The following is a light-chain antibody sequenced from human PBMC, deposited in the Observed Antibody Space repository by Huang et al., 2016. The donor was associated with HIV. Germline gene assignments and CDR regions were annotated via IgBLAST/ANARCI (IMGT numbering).Light chain of an antibody. CDR3: QQYGSSWYT. CDR1: QSVSSSF. Sequence: EIVLTQSPGTLSLSPGERATLSCRASQSVSSSFLAWYQQRHGQAPRLLIYGASRRATGIPDRCSGSVSGTDFTLTISRLEPEDFAVYYCQQYGSSWYTFGQGTKLEIK. J-gene: IGKJ2*01. V-gene: IGKV3-20*01. CDR2: GAS.